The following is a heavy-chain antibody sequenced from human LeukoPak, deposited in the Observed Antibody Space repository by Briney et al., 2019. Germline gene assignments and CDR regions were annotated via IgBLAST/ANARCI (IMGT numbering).Heavy chain of an antibody. CDR2: ISYDGSNK. CDR3: AKDLYNYYGSGSPDY. CDR1: GFTFSGYG. D-gene: IGHD3-10*01. J-gene: IGHJ4*02. V-gene: IGHV3-30*18. Sequence: GGSLRLSCAASGFTFSGYGMHWVRQAPGKGLEWVAVISYDGSNKYYADSVKGRFTISRDDSKDTPYLQMNSLRAEDTAVYYCAKDLYNYYGSGSPDYWGQGTLVTVSS.